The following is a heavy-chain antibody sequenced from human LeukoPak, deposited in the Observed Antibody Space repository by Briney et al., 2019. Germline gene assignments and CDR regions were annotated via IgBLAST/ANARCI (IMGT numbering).Heavy chain of an antibody. D-gene: IGHD4-17*01. CDR2: IRTKATTYTT. V-gene: IGHV3-73*01. J-gene: IGHJ4*02. CDR3: SRAQDGTTGFDY. CDR1: GITFSDSA. Sequence: GESLKLSWVVSGITFSDSAMHWVRQASGKGLEWIGRIRTKATTYTTAYAASVKGRFTISRDDSKNTAYLQMNSLEIEDTAMYYCSRAQDGTTGFDYWGQGTLVTASS.